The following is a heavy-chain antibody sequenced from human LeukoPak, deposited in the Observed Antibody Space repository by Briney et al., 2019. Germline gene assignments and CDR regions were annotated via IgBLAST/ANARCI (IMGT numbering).Heavy chain of an antibody. CDR1: GFTFSSYA. D-gene: IGHD3-9*01. CDR3: ARAVLRYFDWLRKKPYYMDV. J-gene: IGHJ6*03. CDR2: ISSSSSTI. V-gene: IGHV3-48*01. Sequence: GGSLRLSCAASGFTFSSYAMSWVRQAPGKGLEWVSYISSSSSTIYYADSVKGRFTISRDNAKNSLYLQMNSLRAGDTAVYYCARAVLRYFDWLRKKPYYMDVWGKGTTVTVSS.